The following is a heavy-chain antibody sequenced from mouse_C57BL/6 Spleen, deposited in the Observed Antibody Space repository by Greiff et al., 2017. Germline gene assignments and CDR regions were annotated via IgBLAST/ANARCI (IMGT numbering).Heavy chain of an antibody. CDR2: INPNNGGT. Sequence: EVQLQESGPELVKPGASVKIPCKASGYTFTDYNMDWVKQSHGKSLEWIGDINPNNGGTIYNQKFKGKATLTVDKSSSTAYMELRSLTSEDTAVYYCARSGLRGDYYAMDYWGQGTSDTVSS. J-gene: IGHJ4*01. CDR1: GYTFTDYN. V-gene: IGHV1-18*01. CDR3: ARSGLRGDYYAMDY. D-gene: IGHD2-4*01.